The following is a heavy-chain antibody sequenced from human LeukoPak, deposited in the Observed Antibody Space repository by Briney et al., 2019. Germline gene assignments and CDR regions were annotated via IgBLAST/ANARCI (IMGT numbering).Heavy chain of an antibody. CDR1: GFTFSSYA. D-gene: IGHD3-22*01. CDR3: ARDSLSPYDSPLAAYYFDY. V-gene: IGHV3-30*10. J-gene: IGHJ4*02. CDR2: ISYDGSNK. Sequence: GGSLRLSCAASGFTFSSYAMHWVRQAPGKGLEWVAVISYDGSNKYYTDSVKGRFTISRDNSKNTLYLQMNSLRAEDTAVYYCARDSLSPYDSPLAAYYFDYWGQGTLVTVSS.